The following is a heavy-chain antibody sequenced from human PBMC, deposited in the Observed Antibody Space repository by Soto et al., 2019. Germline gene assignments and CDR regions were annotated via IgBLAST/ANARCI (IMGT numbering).Heavy chain of an antibody. V-gene: IGHV3-74*01. J-gene: IGHJ3*02. CDR2: IHSDGSST. CDR3: ARGDRGAFDS. D-gene: IGHD1-26*01. CDR1: GFTFSYYW. Sequence: EVQLVESGGGLVQPGESLRLSCAASGFTFSYYWMHWVRQAPGKGLVWVSRIHSDGSSTTYADSVKGRFTISRDNARNTVYLQMSSLRVEDTAGYYCARGDRGAFDSWGQGTVVTVSS.